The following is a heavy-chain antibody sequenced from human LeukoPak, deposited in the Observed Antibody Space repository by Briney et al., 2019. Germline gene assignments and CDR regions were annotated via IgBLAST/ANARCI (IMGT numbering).Heavy chain of an antibody. CDR3: ARTLVGATYLFDY. CDR1: GYTFTSYD. D-gene: IGHD1-26*01. Sequence: ASVKVSCKASGYTFTSYDINWVRQATGQGLEWMGWMNPNSGNTGYAQKFQGRVTMTRNTSISTAYTELSSLRSEDTAVYYCARTLVGATYLFDYWGQGTLVTVSS. CDR2: MNPNSGNT. V-gene: IGHV1-8*01. J-gene: IGHJ4*02.